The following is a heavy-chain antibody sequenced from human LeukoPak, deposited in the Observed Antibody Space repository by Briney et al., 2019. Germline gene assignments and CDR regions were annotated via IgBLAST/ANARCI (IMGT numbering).Heavy chain of an antibody. V-gene: IGHV3-21*01. J-gene: IGHJ6*03. CDR3: ARKSTSPYYYYYYMDV. CDR1: GFTFSSYS. Sequence: GGSLRLSCAASGFTFSSYSMNWVRQAPGKGLEWASSISSSSSYIYYADSVKGRFTISRDNAKNSLYLQMNSLRAEDTAVYYCARKSTSPYYYYYYMDVWGKGTTVTVSS. D-gene: IGHD2-2*01. CDR2: ISSSSSYI.